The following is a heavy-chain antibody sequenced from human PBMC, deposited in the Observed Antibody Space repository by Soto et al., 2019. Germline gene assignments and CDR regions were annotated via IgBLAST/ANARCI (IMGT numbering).Heavy chain of an antibody. CDR2: ISSSSSYI. Sequence: EVQLVESGGGVVKPGGSLRLSRAASGFTFSSYGMNWVRQAPGKGLEWVSSISSSSSYIYYANSVKGRFTISRDNAKNSLYLQMNSMRAEDTAVYYCARERGGYGGNFDYWGQGTLVTVSS. J-gene: IGHJ4*02. CDR1: GFTFSSYG. D-gene: IGHD4-17*01. V-gene: IGHV3-21*01. CDR3: ARERGGYGGNFDY.